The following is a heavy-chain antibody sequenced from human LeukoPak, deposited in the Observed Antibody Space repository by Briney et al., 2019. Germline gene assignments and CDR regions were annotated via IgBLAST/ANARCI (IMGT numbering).Heavy chain of an antibody. J-gene: IGHJ5*02. V-gene: IGHV4-59*01. Sequence: PSETLSLTCTVSGGSISSYYWSWIRQPAGKGLEWIGYIYYSGSTNYNPSLKSRVTISVDTSKNQFSLKLSSVTAADTAVYYCARVFSTNYYDNRGWFDPWGQGTLVTVSS. CDR3: ARVFSTNYYDNRGWFDP. D-gene: IGHD3-22*01. CDR2: IYYSGST. CDR1: GGSISSYY.